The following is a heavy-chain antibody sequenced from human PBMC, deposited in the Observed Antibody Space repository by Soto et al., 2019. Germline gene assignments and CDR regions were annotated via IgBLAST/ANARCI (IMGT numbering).Heavy chain of an antibody. Sequence: LRLSCTASGFTFGDYAMSWFRQAPGKGLEWVGFIRSKAYGGTTEYAASVKGRFTISRDDSKSIAYLQMNSLKTEDTAVYYCTREQGDHYDSSGYPSFDYWGQGTLVTVSS. CDR2: IRSKAYGGTT. CDR3: TREQGDHYDSSGYPSFDY. D-gene: IGHD3-22*01. V-gene: IGHV3-49*03. CDR1: GFTFGDYA. J-gene: IGHJ4*02.